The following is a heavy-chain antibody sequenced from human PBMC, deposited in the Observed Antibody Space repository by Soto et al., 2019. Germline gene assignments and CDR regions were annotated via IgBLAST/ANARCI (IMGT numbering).Heavy chain of an antibody. Sequence: PVGSLRLSCAASGFSFSNYGMHWVRQARGKGLEWVAVISYDGSSKYHADSVKGRFTISRDNSKNTLHLQMNSLRAEDTAVYYCSKDRRGGRAVLDSWGQGTPVTVSS. J-gene: IGHJ4*02. CDR1: GFSFSNYG. CDR2: ISYDGSSK. CDR3: SKDRRGGRAVLDS. V-gene: IGHV3-30*18. D-gene: IGHD2-8*01.